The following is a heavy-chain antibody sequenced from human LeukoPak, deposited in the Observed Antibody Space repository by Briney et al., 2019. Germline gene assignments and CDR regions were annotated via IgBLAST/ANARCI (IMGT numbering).Heavy chain of an antibody. Sequence: SETLSLTCTVSGDSISSGDYYWSWIRQPPGKGLEWIGYIYYSGSTNYNPSLKSRVTISVDTSKNQFSLKLSSVTAADTAVYYCARAEVLPDFYDTSGGFDYWGQGTLVTVSS. CDR3: ARAEVLPDFYDTSGGFDY. V-gene: IGHV4-61*08. CDR2: IYYSGST. CDR1: GDSISSGDYY. D-gene: IGHD3-22*01. J-gene: IGHJ4*02.